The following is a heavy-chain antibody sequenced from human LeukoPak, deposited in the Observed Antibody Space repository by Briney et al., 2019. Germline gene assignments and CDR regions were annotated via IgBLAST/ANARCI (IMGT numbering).Heavy chain of an antibody. CDR1: GGSISSSSYY. V-gene: IGHV4-39*07. D-gene: IGHD1-1*01. CDR3: ARDRGYATSSTVWFAP. CDR2: IYYSGNT. J-gene: IGHJ5*02. Sequence: MPAETLSLTCTVSGGSISSSSYYWVWIRQPPGKGLEWIGSIYYSGNTYYNPSLKSRLTISVDTSKNQFSLKLSSVTAADTAVYYCARDRGYATSSTVWFAPWGQGTLVTVSS.